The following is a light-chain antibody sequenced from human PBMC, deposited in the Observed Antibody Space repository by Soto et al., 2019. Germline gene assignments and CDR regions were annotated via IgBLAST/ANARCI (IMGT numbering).Light chain of an antibody. Sequence: EIVLPHSPGTLSLSPGAISPLSVLASQSVSSNYLAWYQQQPGQAPRLLIYGASSRATGIPDRFSGSGSGTDFTLTISRLEPEDFATYYCKQYNSYITCGKGPRRAIK. CDR2: GAS. J-gene: IGKJ5*01. CDR3: KQYNSYIT. V-gene: IGKV3-20*01. CDR1: QSVSSNY.